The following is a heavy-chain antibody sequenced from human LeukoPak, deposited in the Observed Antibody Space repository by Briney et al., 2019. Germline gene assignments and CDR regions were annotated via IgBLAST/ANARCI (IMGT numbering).Heavy chain of an antibody. Sequence: GGSLRLSCAASGFTFSNAWMSWVRQAPGKGLEWVGRIKSKTDGGTTDYAAPVKGRLTISRDDSKNTLYLQMNSLKTEDTAVYYCTTGSFYDILTGYYTLDAFDIWGQGTMVTVSS. CDR2: IKSKTDGGTT. CDR3: TTGSFYDILTGYYTLDAFDI. J-gene: IGHJ3*02. CDR1: GFTFSNAW. V-gene: IGHV3-15*01. D-gene: IGHD3-9*01.